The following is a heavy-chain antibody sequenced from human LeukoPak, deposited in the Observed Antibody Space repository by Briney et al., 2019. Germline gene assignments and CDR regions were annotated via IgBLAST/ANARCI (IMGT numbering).Heavy chain of an antibody. CDR3: ARHVKSSSSLLFDY. CDR1: GGSISSGGYY. J-gene: IGHJ4*02. Sequence: PSETLSLTCTVSGGSISSGGYYWSWIRQHPGKGLEWIGYIYYSGSTYYNPSLKSRVTISVDTSKNQFSLKLSSVTAADTAVYYCARHVKSSSSLLFDYWGQGTLVTVSS. CDR2: IYYSGST. D-gene: IGHD6-6*01. V-gene: IGHV4-31*03.